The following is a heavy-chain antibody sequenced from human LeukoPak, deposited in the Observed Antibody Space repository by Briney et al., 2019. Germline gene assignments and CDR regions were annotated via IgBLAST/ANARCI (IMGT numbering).Heavy chain of an antibody. Sequence: ASVKVSCKASGYTFTSYGISWVRQAPGQGLEWMGWISAYNGNTNYAQKLQGRVTMTTDTSTSTAYMELRSLRSDDTAVYYCARDPSSYYDFWSGYDNWFDPWGQGTLVTVSS. CDR1: GYTFTSYG. J-gene: IGHJ5*02. CDR3: ARDPSSYYDFWSGYDNWFDP. CDR2: ISAYNGNT. D-gene: IGHD3-3*01. V-gene: IGHV1-18*01.